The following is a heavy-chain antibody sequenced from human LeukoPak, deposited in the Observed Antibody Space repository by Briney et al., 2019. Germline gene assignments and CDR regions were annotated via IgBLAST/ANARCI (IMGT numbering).Heavy chain of an antibody. D-gene: IGHD3-10*01. CDR3: ASEIGETGAFDI. CDR2: TYYRSNWYN. V-gene: IGHV6-1*01. CDR1: GDSVSSNSAA. J-gene: IGHJ3*02. Sequence: SQTLSLTCAISGDSVSSNSAAWNWIRQSPSRGLEWLGRTYYRSNWYNDYAVALESRITINADTSKNHFSLQLKSVTPEDTAVYYCASEIGETGAFDIWGQGTMVTVSS.